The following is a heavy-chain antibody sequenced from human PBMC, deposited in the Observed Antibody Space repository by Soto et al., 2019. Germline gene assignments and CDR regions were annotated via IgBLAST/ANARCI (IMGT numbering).Heavy chain of an antibody. CDR1: GGTFSSYR. Sequence: SVKVSCKASGGTFSSYRFNWVRQARGQGLEWLGGIVPIYRTADYAQKFQGRVTIAADESTRTVYLELSSLKSQDTALYYCARDSGAKLSSSWGQGTLVTVSS. CDR2: IVPIYRTA. V-gene: IGHV1-69*13. CDR3: ARDSGAKLSSS. J-gene: IGHJ4*02. D-gene: IGHD6-13*01.